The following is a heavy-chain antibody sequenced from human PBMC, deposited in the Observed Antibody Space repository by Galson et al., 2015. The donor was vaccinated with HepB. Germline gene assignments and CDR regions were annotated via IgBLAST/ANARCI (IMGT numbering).Heavy chain of an antibody. V-gene: IGHV1-69*04. CDR1: GGTFSSYT. Sequence: SVKVSCKASGGTFSSYTISWVRQAPRQGLEWMGRIIPILGIANYEQKFQGRVTITADKSTSTAYLELSSPRSEDTAVYYCAGDRRSRPLDYWGQGTLVTVSS. J-gene: IGHJ4*02. CDR3: AGDRRSRPLDY. CDR2: IIPILGIA. D-gene: IGHD6-6*01.